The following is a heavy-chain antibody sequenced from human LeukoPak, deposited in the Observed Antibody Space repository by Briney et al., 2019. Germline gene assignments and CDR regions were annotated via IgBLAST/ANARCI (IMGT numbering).Heavy chain of an antibody. V-gene: IGHV3-7*01. J-gene: IGHJ4*02. CDR1: GFTFSSYW. CDR2: IKQDGSEK. Sequence: GGSLRLSCAASGFTFSSYWMSWVRRAPGKGLEWVANIKQDGSEKYYVDSVKGRFTISRDNAKNSLYLQMNSLRAEDTAVYYCARDWGIVGASDFDYWGQGTLVTVSS. CDR3: ARDWGIVGASDFDY. D-gene: IGHD1-26*01.